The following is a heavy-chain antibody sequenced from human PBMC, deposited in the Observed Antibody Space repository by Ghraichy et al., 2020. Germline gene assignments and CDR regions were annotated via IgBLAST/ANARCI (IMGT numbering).Heavy chain of an antibody. CDR1: GFTFSSYS. V-gene: IGHV3-48*01. Sequence: GGSLRLSCAASGFTFSSYSMNWVRQAPGKGLEWVSYISSSSSSTIYYADSVKGRFTISRDNAKNSLYLQMNSLRAEDTAVYYCARDSAVTTAAGELSFDYWGQGTLVTVSS. CDR2: ISSSSSSTI. D-gene: IGHD4-17*01. CDR3: ARDSAVTTAAGELSFDY. J-gene: IGHJ4*02.